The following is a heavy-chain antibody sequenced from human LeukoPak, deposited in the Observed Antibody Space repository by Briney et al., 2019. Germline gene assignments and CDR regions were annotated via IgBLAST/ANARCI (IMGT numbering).Heavy chain of an antibody. CDR1: GGSISSYY. J-gene: IGHJ5*02. V-gene: IGHV4-59*01. Sequence: SETLSLTCTVSGGSISSYYWSWIRQPPGKGLEWIGYIYYSGSTNYNPSLKSRVTISVDTSKNQFSLKLSSVTAADTAVYYCASLSRAVRGVLLNWFDPWGQGTLVTVSS. CDR3: ASLSRAVRGVLLNWFDP. CDR2: IYYSGST. D-gene: IGHD3-10*01.